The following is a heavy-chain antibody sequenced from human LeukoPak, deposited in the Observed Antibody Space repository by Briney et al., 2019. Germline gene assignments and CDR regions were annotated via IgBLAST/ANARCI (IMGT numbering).Heavy chain of an antibody. D-gene: IGHD6-13*01. Sequence: GGSLRLSCAASGFTFSTYGMHWVRQAPGKGLEWVAVISHDGSNKYYGDSVKGRFTISRDNSKNTLYLQMNSLRAEDTAVYYCAKGSDMYSSSWYEDYFDYWGQGTLVTVSS. J-gene: IGHJ4*02. CDR1: GFTFSTYG. CDR3: AKGSDMYSSSWYEDYFDY. V-gene: IGHV3-30*18. CDR2: ISHDGSNK.